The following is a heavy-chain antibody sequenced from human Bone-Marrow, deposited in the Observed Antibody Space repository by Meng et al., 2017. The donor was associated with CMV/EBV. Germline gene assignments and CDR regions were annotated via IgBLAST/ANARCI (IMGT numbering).Heavy chain of an antibody. D-gene: IGHD3-3*01. Sequence: SETLSLTCTVSGGSISSSSYYWGWIRQPPGKGLEWIGSIYYSGSTYYNPSLKSRVTISVDTSKNQFSLKLSSVTAADTAVYYCASAETYYDFWSGKSEHGRFDPWGQGTLVTGSS. CDR2: IYYSGST. V-gene: IGHV4-39*01. CDR1: GGSISSSSYY. CDR3: ASAETYYDFWSGKSEHGRFDP. J-gene: IGHJ5*02.